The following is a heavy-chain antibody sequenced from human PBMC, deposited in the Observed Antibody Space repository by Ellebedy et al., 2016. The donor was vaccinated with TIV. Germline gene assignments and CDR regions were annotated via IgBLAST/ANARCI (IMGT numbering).Heavy chain of an antibody. Sequence: PGGSLRLSCAASGFTFSSYAMHWVRQAPGKGLEWVAVISYDGSNKYYADSVKGRFTISRDNSKNTLYLQMNSLRDEDTAVYYCARVWGAVAGAVYWFDPWGQGTLVTVSS. J-gene: IGHJ5*02. CDR1: GFTFSSYA. V-gene: IGHV3-30-3*01. CDR3: ARVWGAVAGAVYWFDP. D-gene: IGHD6-19*01. CDR2: ISYDGSNK.